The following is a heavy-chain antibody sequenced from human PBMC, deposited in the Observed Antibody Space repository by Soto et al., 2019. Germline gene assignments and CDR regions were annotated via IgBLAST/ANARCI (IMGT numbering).Heavy chain of an antibody. Sequence: GGSLRLSCAASGFTFSSYGMHWVRQAPGKGLEWVAVISYDGSNKYYADSVKGRFTISRDNSKNKLYLQMNSLRAEETAVYYCAKDGYDFWSGYYFDYWGQGTLVTVSS. V-gene: IGHV3-30*18. CDR2: ISYDGSNK. CDR3: AKDGYDFWSGYYFDY. D-gene: IGHD3-3*01. J-gene: IGHJ4*02. CDR1: GFTFSSYG.